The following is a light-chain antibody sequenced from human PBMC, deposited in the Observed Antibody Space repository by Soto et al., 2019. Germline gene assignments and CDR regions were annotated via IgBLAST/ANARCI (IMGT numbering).Light chain of an antibody. CDR1: QSISSD. V-gene: IGKV3-15*01. Sequence: EVVMTQSPATLSVSPGERATLSCRASQSISSDLAWYEHKPCQAPRPLIYGASTRASNIPARFSGRGSGTEFTLTISSLQSEDFAVYYCQQYNNWPPWTFGQGTKVEFK. J-gene: IGKJ1*01. CDR2: GAS. CDR3: QQYNNWPPWT.